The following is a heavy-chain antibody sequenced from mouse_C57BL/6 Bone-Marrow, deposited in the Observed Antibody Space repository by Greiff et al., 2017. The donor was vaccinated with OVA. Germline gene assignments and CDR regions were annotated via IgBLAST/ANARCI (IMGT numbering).Heavy chain of an antibody. J-gene: IGHJ1*03. V-gene: IGHV5-9-1*02. CDR3: TRGGPYYYGSSYFDV. Sequence: EVHLVESGEGLVKPGGSLKLSCAASGFTFSSYAMSWVRPTPEKRLEWVAYISSGGDYIYYADTVQGRFTISRDNARNTLYLQMSSLKSEDTAMYYCTRGGPYYYGSSYFDVWGTGTTVTVSS. CDR2: ISSGGDYI. CDR1: GFTFSSYA. D-gene: IGHD1-1*01.